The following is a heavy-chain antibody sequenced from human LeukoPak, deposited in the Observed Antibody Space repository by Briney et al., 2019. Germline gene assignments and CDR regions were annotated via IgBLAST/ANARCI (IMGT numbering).Heavy chain of an antibody. V-gene: IGHV3-48*01. CDR3: ARDAYYYDSSGYYLPAGADY. J-gene: IGHJ4*02. CDR1: GFTFSSYS. Sequence: GGSLRLSCAASGFTFSSYSMIWVRQAPGKGLEWISYISSGSKTIYYADSVKGRFTISRDNAKKTLYLQIKSLSAEDTAVYYCARDAYYYDSSGYYLPAGADYWGQGTLVIVSS. CDR2: ISSGSKTI. D-gene: IGHD3-22*01.